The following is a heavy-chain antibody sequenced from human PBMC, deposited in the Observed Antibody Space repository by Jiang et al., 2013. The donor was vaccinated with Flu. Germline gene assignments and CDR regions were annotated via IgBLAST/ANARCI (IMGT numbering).Heavy chain of an antibody. V-gene: IGHV6-1*01. Sequence: QTLSLTCAISGDSVSSNSAAWNWIRQSPSRGLEWLGRTYYRSKWYNDYAVSVKSRITINPDTSKNQFSLQLNSVTPEDTAVYYCARGRGFRIVVVPAATYGMDVWGQGTTVTVSS. CDR2: TYYRSKWYN. D-gene: IGHD2-2*01. CDR3: ARGRGFRIVVVPAATYGMDV. J-gene: IGHJ6*02. CDR1: GDSVSSNSAA.